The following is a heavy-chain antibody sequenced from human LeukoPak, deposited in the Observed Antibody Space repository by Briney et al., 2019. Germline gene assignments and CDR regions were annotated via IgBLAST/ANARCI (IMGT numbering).Heavy chain of an antibody. Sequence: SQTLSLTCTVSGGSISSGGYYWSWIRQHPGKGLEWIGYIYYSGSTYYNPSLESRVTISVDTSKNQFSLKLSSVTAADTAVYYCARWVGDGYSNSWRGEGLDYWGQGTLVTVSS. CDR1: GGSISSGGYY. J-gene: IGHJ4*02. D-gene: IGHD6-13*01. CDR2: IYYSGST. V-gene: IGHV4-31*03. CDR3: ARWVGDGYSNSWRGEGLDY.